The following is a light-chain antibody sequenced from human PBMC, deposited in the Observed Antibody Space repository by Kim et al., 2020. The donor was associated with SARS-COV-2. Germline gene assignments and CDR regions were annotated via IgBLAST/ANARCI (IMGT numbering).Light chain of an antibody. CDR3: SSYTSSSTLRV. CDR1: SRYVGGYNY. J-gene: IGLJ2*01. CDR2: DVS. Sequence: SITISGTGTSRYVGGYNYVSWYQQHPGKAPKLMIYDVSNRPSGVSNRFSGSKSGNTASLTISGLQAEDEADYYCSSYTSSSTLRVFGGGTQLTVL. V-gene: IGLV2-14*03.